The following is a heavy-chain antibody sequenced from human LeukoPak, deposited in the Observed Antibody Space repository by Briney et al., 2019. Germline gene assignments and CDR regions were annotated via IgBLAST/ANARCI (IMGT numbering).Heavy chain of an antibody. CDR3: AKDHGYCSSISCFSFDY. Sequence: PGGSLRLSCAASGFTFSSYAMSWVRQAPGKGLEWVSAISGSGGSTYYADSVKGRFTISRDNSKNTLYLQMNSLRAEDTAVYYCAKDHGYCSSISCFSFDYWGQGTRVTVSS. V-gene: IGHV3-23*01. CDR1: GFTFSSYA. J-gene: IGHJ4*02. D-gene: IGHD2-2*01. CDR2: ISGSGGST.